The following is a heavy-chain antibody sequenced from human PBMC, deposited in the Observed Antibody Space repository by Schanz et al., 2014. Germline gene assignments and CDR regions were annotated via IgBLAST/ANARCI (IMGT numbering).Heavy chain of an antibody. CDR1: GFTMSSYA. CDR2: VFSDGSNE. J-gene: IGHJ4*02. V-gene: IGHV3-30*04. CDR3: TRGSGSRSYGWYYDS. D-gene: IGHD3-10*01. Sequence: QVQLVESGGGLVKPGGSLRLSCAGSGFTMSSYAMHWVRQAPGKGPEWVTVVFSDGSNEYSADSVKGRFTISRDNAKNTLYLQMNSVRAEDSAVYYCTRGSGSRSYGWYYDSWGQGTLVTVSS.